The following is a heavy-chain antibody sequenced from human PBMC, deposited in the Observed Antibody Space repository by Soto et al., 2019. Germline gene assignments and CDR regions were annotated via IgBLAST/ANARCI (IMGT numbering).Heavy chain of an antibody. D-gene: IGHD2-21*01. CDR2: IYYSGTT. CDR3: AASCVACGGFNYYGMDV. V-gene: IGHV4-31*03. CDR1: GGSISSGGYY. J-gene: IGHJ6*02. Sequence: QVQLQESGPGLVKPSQTLSLTCTVSGGSISSGGYYWYWIRQHPGKGLEWIGYIYYSGTTYYNPSLKSRVTISVDPSQNQFSLKLSSVTAADTAVYYCAASCVACGGFNYYGMDVWGQGTTVTVSS.